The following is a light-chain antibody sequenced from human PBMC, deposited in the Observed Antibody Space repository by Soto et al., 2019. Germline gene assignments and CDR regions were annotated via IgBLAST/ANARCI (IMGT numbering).Light chain of an antibody. CDR3: QQYSSSPRT. V-gene: IGKV3-20*01. J-gene: IGKJ2*01. CDR2: GAS. CDR1: QSVSSTY. Sequence: EIVLTQSPGTLSLSPGERATLSCRASQSVSSTYLAWYRQKPGQAPRLLIYGASSRATAIPDRFSGSGSGTDFTLTISRLEPEDFAVYYCQQYSSSPRTFGQGTKLEIK.